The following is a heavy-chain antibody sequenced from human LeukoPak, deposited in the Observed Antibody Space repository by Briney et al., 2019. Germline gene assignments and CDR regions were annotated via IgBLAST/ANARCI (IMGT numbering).Heavy chain of an antibody. D-gene: IGHD2/OR15-2a*01. CDR3: AKFVSGYFDY. V-gene: IGHV3-23*01. J-gene: IGHJ4*02. Sequence: GGSLRLSCAASGFTFSSYSMNWVRQAPGKGLEWVSAISGSGGSTYYADSVKGRFTISRDNSKNTLYLQMNSLRAEDTAVYYCAKFVSGYFDYWGQGTLVTVSS. CDR2: ISGSGGST. CDR1: GFTFSSYS.